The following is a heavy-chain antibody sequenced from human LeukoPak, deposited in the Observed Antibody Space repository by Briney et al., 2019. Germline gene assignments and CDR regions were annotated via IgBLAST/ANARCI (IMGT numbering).Heavy chain of an antibody. D-gene: IGHD4-11*01. J-gene: IGHJ5*02. CDR1: GFTFSSYW. CDR3: ASSPAPHDYSNYLNWFDP. Sequence: GGSLRLSCAASGFTFSSYWMSWVRQAPGKGLEWVAHIKQDGSEKYYVDSVKGRFTISRDNAKNSLYLQMNSLRAEDTAVYYCASSPAPHDYSNYLNWFDPWGQGTLVTVSS. V-gene: IGHV3-7*01. CDR2: IKQDGSEK.